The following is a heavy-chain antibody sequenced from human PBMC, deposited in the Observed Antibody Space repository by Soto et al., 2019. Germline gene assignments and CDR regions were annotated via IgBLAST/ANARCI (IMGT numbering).Heavy chain of an antibody. V-gene: IGHV1-69*12. Sequence: QVQLVQSGAEVKKPGSSVKVSCKASGGTFSSYAISWVRQAPGQGLEWMGGIIPIFGTANYAQKFQGRVTITADESTSTADMELSSLRSEDTAVYYCASVLQSRMYYGMDVWGQGTTVTVSS. CDR1: GGTFSSYA. D-gene: IGHD4-4*01. J-gene: IGHJ6*02. CDR3: ASVLQSRMYYGMDV. CDR2: IIPIFGTA.